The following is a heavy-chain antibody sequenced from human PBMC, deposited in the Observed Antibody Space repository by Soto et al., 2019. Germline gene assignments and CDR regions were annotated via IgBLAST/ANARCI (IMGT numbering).Heavy chain of an antibody. D-gene: IGHD3-3*01. V-gene: IGHV3-15*07. CDR2: VKSKADGGTA. CDR1: GFSITSTW. J-gene: IGHJ4*02. Sequence: EVQLVESGGGLVQPGGSLRLSCAASGFSITSTWMHWVRQAPGKGLEWVGRVKSKADGGTADYAAPEKGRFTVSRDDSKNTQYLQMNSLKMEDTAVYYCNSYPDFWGGHTPLWGQGTLVTVSS. CDR3: NSYPDFWGGHTPL.